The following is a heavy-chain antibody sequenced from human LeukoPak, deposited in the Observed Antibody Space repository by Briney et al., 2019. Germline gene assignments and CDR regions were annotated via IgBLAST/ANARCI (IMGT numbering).Heavy chain of an antibody. D-gene: IGHD5-12*01. Sequence: GGSLRLSCAASVFTFSSYAMSWVRQARGKGLEWVSAISGSGSSTYYADSVKGRFTISRDNSKNTLYLQMNSLRAEDTAVYYCAKGKGFRATEFDYWGQGTLVTVSS. CDR1: VFTFSSYA. CDR3: AKGKGFRATEFDY. CDR2: ISGSGSST. J-gene: IGHJ4*02. V-gene: IGHV3-23*01.